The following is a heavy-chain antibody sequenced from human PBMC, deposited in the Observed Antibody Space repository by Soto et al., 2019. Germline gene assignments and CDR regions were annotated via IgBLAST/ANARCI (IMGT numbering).Heavy chain of an antibody. D-gene: IGHD3-3*01. CDR2: MYWDDDT. Sequence: QITLNESGPTQVKPRQTLTLTCTFSGFSLTTSGVGVGWIRQSPGKAPEWLALMYWDDDTRYSPSLKSRLTTTKDTSKNQVVLTMADLDRADTATYFCAHRVLRTVFGLVTTTAIYFDFWGQGTPVAVSS. CDR1: GFSLTTSGVG. CDR3: AHRVLRTVFGLVTTTAIYFDF. V-gene: IGHV2-5*02. J-gene: IGHJ4*02.